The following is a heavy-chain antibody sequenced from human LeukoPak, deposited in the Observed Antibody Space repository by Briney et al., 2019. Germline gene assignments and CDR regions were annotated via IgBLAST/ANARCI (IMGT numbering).Heavy chain of an antibody. CDR1: GFTFSSYA. CDR3: ARDQGGGVFDI. D-gene: IGHD3-16*01. J-gene: IGHJ3*02. CDR2: ISYDGSNK. Sequence: PGGSLRLSCAASGFTFSSYAMHWVRQAPGKGLEWVAVISYDGSNKYYADSVKGRFTISRDNAKKSLYLEMHSLRAEDTAVYYCARDQGGGVFDIWGQGTMVTVSS. V-gene: IGHV3-30*04.